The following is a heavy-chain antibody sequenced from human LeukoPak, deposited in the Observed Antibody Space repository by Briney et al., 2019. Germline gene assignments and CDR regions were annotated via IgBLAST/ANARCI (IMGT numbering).Heavy chain of an antibody. CDR3: ARDLSYYDVSPEDY. V-gene: IGHV3-53*01. J-gene: IGHJ4*02. CDR1: GFTVSSNY. Sequence: GGSLRLSCAASGFTVSSNYMAWVRQAPGKGLEWVSVIYSGGTIYYADSVKGRFTISRDNAKNSLYLQMNSLRAEDTAVYDCARDLSYYDVSPEDYWGQGTLVTVSS. D-gene: IGHD3-22*01. CDR2: IYSGGTI.